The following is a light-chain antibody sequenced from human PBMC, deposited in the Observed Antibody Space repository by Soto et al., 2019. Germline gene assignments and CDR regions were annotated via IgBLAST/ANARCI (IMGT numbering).Light chain of an antibody. Sequence: ENVLTQSPGTLSLSPGDRATLSCRASPSVRSSYFAWYQQKPGQAPRLLIYRTSTRPTGIPARFSGSGSGTDFNFTISRLEPEDFAVYYCQQYSRSLWTFGQGTKVEIK. CDR1: PSVRSSY. J-gene: IGKJ1*01. CDR2: RTS. V-gene: IGKV3-20*01. CDR3: QQYSRSLWT.